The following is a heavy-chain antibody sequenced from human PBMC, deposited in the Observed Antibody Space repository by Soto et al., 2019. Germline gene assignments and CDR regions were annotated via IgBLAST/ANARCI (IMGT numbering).Heavy chain of an antibody. CDR1: GGTFSSYT. CDR2: IIPILGIA. CDR3: ARELPKNNADYAGGFDY. D-gene: IGHD4-17*01. V-gene: IGHV1-69*08. J-gene: IGHJ4*02. Sequence: QVQLVQSGAEVKKPGSSVKVSCTASGGTFSSYTISWVRQAPGQGLEWMGRIIPILGIANYAQKFQGRVTITADKSPSTAPMELSSLRSEDTAVYYCARELPKNNADYAGGFDYWGQGTLVTVSS.